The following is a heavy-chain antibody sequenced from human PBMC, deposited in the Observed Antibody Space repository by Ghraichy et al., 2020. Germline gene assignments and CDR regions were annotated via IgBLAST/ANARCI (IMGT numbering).Heavy chain of an antibody. CDR3: ARGMRYDILTGYYTNLDY. V-gene: IGHV4-34*01. J-gene: IGHJ4*02. CDR2: INHSGST. D-gene: IGHD3-9*01. Sequence: SETLSLTCAVYGGSFSGYYWSWIRQPPGKGLEWIGEINHSGSTNYNPSLKSRVTISVDTSKNQFSLKLSSVTAADTAVYYCARGMRYDILTGYYTNLDYWGQGTLVTVSS. CDR1: GGSFSGYY.